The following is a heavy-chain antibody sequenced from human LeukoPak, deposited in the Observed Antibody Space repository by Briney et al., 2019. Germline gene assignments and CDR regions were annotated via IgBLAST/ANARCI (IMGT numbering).Heavy chain of an antibody. D-gene: IGHD1-26*01. CDR2: IRYDGSNK. CDR1: GFTFSSYV. V-gene: IGHV3-30*02. CDR3: AKGYGWEASYYYYYMDV. J-gene: IGHJ6*03. Sequence: PGGSLRLSCAASGFTFSSYVMHWVRQAPAKGLEWVAFIRYDGSNKYYAASVKRRFNISRDNSKNTLYLQMNRLRAEDTAVYSCAKGYGWEASYYYYYMDVWGKGTTVTISS.